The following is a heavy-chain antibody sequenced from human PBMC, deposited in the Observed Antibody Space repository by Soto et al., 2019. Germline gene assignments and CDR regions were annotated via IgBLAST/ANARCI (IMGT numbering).Heavy chain of an antibody. D-gene: IGHD6-19*01. CDR2: IYYSGST. CDR3: ARTGARSSGWGGLIDY. CDR1: GGSISSGGYY. V-gene: IGHV4-31*03. Sequence: QVQLQESGPGLVKPSQTLSLTCTVSGGSISSGGYYWSWIRQHPGKGLEWIGYIYYSGSTYYTPSLKRRITMSVDTSKSQYSRKVSSVTAADTAVYYCARTGARSSGWGGLIDYWGQGTLVTVSS. J-gene: IGHJ4*02.